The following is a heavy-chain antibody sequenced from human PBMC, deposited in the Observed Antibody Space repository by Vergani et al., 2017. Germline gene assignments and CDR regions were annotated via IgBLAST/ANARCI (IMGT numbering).Heavy chain of an antibody. CDR2: IIPILGIA. J-gene: IGHJ6*02. Sequence: QVQLVQSGPEVKSPGSPLKSPSKAFGGPFSSYTISWVRQAPGQGLEWMGRIIPILGIANYAQKFQGRVTITADKSTSTPYMELSSLRSEDTAVYYCARDPGTMVRGGDYYYYGMDVWGQGTTVTVSS. CDR3: ARDPGTMVRGGDYYYYGMDV. D-gene: IGHD3-10*01. CDR1: GGPFSSYT. V-gene: IGHV1-69*08.